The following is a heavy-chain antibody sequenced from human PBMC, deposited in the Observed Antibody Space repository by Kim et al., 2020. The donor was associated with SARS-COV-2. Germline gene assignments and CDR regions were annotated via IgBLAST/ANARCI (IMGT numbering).Heavy chain of an antibody. V-gene: IGHV3-48*03. D-gene: IGHD5-12*01. Sequence: GGSLRLSCAASGFTFSSYEMNWVRQAPGKGLEWVSYISSSGSTIYYADSVKGRFTISRDNAKNSLYLQMNSLRAEDTAVYYCARLRGYRQGAFDIWGQGTMVTVSS. CDR2: ISSSGSTI. CDR3: ARLRGYRQGAFDI. J-gene: IGHJ3*02. CDR1: GFTFSSYE.